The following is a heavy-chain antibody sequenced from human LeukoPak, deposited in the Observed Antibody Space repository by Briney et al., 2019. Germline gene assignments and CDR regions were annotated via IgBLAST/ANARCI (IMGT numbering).Heavy chain of an antibody. CDR2: IYYSGST. CDR1: GGSISSYY. J-gene: IGHJ5*02. D-gene: IGHD6-19*01. Sequence: PSETLSLTCTVSGGSISSYYWSWIRQPPGKGLEWIGYIYYSGSTNYNPSLKSRVTISVDTSKNQFSLKLSSVTAADTAVYYCARVVAVAVLATNWFDPWGQGTLVTVSS. CDR3: ARVVAVAVLATNWFDP. V-gene: IGHV4-59*12.